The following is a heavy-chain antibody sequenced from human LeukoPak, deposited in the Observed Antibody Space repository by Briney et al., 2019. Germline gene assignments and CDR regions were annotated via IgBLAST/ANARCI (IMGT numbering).Heavy chain of an antibody. CDR1: GGFISSSSYY. CDR2: IYYSGST. J-gene: IGHJ5*02. D-gene: IGHD3-9*01. CDR3: ARILGFERLTGQTFDP. V-gene: IGHV4-39*07. Sequence: SETLSLTCTVSGGFISSSSYYWGWIRQPPGKGLEWIGSIYYSGSTYYNPSLKSRVTILVDTSKNQFSLKLSSVNAADTAVYYCARILGFERLTGQTFDPWGQGTLVTVSS.